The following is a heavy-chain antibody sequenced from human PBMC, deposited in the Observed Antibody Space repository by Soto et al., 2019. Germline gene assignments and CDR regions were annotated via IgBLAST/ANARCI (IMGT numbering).Heavy chain of an antibody. V-gene: IGHV1-18*01. CDR3: ASDWAGDYIWGSYRHFVY. D-gene: IGHD3-16*02. Sequence: QVQLVQSGAEVNKPGASVKVSCKASDYIFTSYGISWVRQAPGQGPEWMGWITAYNGNTSYAHKFQGRVTMTTDTSTGTAYMEVRSLRSDDTAVYYWASDWAGDYIWGSYRHFVYWGQGTLVTVSS. CDR2: ITAYNGNT. CDR1: DYIFTSYG. J-gene: IGHJ4*02.